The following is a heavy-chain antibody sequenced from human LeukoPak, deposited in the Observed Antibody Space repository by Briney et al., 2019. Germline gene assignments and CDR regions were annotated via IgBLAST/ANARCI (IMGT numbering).Heavy chain of an antibody. D-gene: IGHD2-21*02. V-gene: IGHV3-74*01. CDR3: SRDSLSSCGGDCYSGLDV. CDR1: GFTFSNYW. J-gene: IGHJ6*02. CDR2: IKSDGSST. Sequence: GGSLRLSCAASGFTFSNYWMHWVRQAPGEALMWVSRIKSDGSSTTYADSVKGRFTISRDNAKNTLYSQMNSLRAEDTAVYYCSRDSLSSCGGDCYSGLDVWGQGTTVTVSS.